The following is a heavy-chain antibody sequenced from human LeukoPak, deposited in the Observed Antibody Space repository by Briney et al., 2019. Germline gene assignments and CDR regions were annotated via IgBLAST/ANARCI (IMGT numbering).Heavy chain of an antibody. CDR3: AKGLGFWSGYYTPFDY. J-gene: IGHJ4*02. V-gene: IGHV3-23*01. CDR1: GFTFSSYA. CDR2: ITASGGST. Sequence: PGGSLRLSCAASGFTFSSYAMSWVRQPPGKGLEWVSGITASGGSTYHADSVKGRFTISRDNSINTLNLQMNNLRAEDTAIYYCAKGLGFWSGYYTPFDYWGQGSSVTVSS. D-gene: IGHD3-3*01.